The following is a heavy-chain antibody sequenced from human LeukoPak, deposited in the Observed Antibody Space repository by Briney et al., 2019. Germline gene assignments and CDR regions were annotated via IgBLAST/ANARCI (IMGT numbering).Heavy chain of an antibody. CDR3: ARGFLAEWELLDAFDI. Sequence: GGSLRLSCAASGFTFSSYWMHWVRQAPGKGLVWVSRINSDGSSTSYADSVKGRFTISRDNAKNTLYLQMNSLRAEDTAVYYCARGFLAEWELLDAFDIWGQGTMVTVSS. D-gene: IGHD1-26*01. V-gene: IGHV3-74*01. CDR2: INSDGSST. CDR1: GFTFSSYW. J-gene: IGHJ3*02.